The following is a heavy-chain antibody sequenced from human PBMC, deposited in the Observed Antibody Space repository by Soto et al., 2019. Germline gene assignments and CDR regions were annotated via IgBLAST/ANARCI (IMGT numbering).Heavy chain of an antibody. Sequence: GGSLRLSCAASGFTFSSYWMSWVRQAPGKGLEWVTNIKQDGSEKYYVDSVKGRFTISRDNAKNSLYLQMNSLRAEDTAVYYCARDLDYGDYDWFDPWGQGTLVTVSS. V-gene: IGHV3-7*01. CDR3: ARDLDYGDYDWFDP. D-gene: IGHD4-17*01. CDR1: GFTFSSYW. CDR2: IKQDGSEK. J-gene: IGHJ5*02.